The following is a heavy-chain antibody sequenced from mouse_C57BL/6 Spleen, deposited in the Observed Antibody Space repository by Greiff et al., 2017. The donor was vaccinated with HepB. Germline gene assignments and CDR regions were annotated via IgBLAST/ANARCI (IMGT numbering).Heavy chain of an antibody. J-gene: IGHJ2*01. CDR2: INPNNGGT. Sequence: VQLQQSGPELVKPGASVKISCKASGYTFTDYYMNWVKQSHGKSLEWIGDINPNNGGTSYNQKFKGKATLTVDKSSSTAYMELRSLTSEDSAVYYCANYYGSSYVYFDYWGQGTTLTVSS. CDR1: GYTFTDYY. D-gene: IGHD1-1*01. V-gene: IGHV1-26*01. CDR3: ANYYGSSYVYFDY.